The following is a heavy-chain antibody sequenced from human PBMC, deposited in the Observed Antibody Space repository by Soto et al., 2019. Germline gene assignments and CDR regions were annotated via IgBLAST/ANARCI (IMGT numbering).Heavy chain of an antibody. CDR2: IYPADSDT. V-gene: IGHV5-51*01. CDR3: ARLSREELSKTFDY. J-gene: IGHJ4*02. Sequence: GESLQISCKGSGYSFTSFWIGWVRQMPGTGLEWMGIIYPADSDTRYSPSFQGQVTISADKSTSTAYLQWSSLKASDSAMYYCARLSREELSKTFDYWGQGTLATVSS. D-gene: IGHD3-16*02. CDR1: GYSFTSFW.